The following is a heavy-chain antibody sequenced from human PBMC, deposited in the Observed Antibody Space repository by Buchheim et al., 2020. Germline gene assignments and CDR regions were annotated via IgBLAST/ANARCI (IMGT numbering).Heavy chain of an antibody. J-gene: IGHJ4*02. CDR1: GFTFSSYA. CDR3: AKEDRPSRRFLEWLSPYYFDY. V-gene: IGHV3-23*01. D-gene: IGHD3-3*01. CDR2: ISGSGGST. Sequence: EVQLLESGGGLVQPGGSLRLSCAASGFTFSSYAMSWVRQAPGKGLEWVSAISGSGGSTYYADSVKGRFTIPRDNSKNTLYLQMNSLRAEDTAVYYCAKEDRPSRRFLEWLSPYYFDYWGQGTL.